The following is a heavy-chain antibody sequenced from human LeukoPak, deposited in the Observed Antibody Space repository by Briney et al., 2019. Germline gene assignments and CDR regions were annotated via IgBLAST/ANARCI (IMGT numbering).Heavy chain of an antibody. Sequence: GGSLRLSCAASGFTFSSYSMNWVRQAPGKGLEWVSSISSSSSYIYYADSVKGRFTISRDNAKNSLYLQMNSLRAEDTAVYYCARGDRGGGWYVNYYYYMDVWGKGTTVTVSS. CDR1: GFTFSSYS. V-gene: IGHV3-21*01. CDR2: ISSSSSYI. D-gene: IGHD6-19*01. J-gene: IGHJ6*03. CDR3: ARGDRGGGWYVNYYYYMDV.